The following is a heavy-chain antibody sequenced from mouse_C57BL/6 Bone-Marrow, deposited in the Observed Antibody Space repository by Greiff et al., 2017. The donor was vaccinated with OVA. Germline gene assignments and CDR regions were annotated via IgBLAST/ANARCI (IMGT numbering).Heavy chain of an antibody. J-gene: IGHJ2*01. Sequence: VQLQQSGAELVRPGASVKLSCTASGFNFKDDYMHWVKQRPEQGLEWIGWIDPENGDTEYASKFQGKATITADTSSNTAYLQLSSLTSEDTAVYYCTTNFDFDYWGQGTTLTVSS. CDR1: GFNFKDDY. V-gene: IGHV14-4*01. CDR3: TTNFDFDY. CDR2: IDPENGDT.